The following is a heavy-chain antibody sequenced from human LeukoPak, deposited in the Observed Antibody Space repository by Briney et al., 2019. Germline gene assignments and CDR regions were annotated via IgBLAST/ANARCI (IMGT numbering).Heavy chain of an antibody. D-gene: IGHD3-10*01. CDR2: IRYDGSNK. V-gene: IGHV3-30*02. J-gene: IGHJ4*02. CDR1: GFTFSRYG. Sequence: PGGSLRLSCAASGFTFSRYGMHWVRQAPGKGLEWVAFIRYDGSNKYYADSVKGRFTISRDNSKNTLYLQMNSLRAEDTAVYYCAAEFGLLNRLFDYWGQGTLVTVSS. CDR3: AAEFGLLNRLFDY.